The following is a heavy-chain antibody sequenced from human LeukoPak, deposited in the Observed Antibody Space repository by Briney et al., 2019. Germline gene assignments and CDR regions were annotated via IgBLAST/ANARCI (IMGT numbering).Heavy chain of an antibody. D-gene: IGHD1-14*01. CDR1: GFTFSFSYYA. V-gene: IGHV3-23*01. CDR2: ISGSGGST. CDR3: AKKYNTGLDP. J-gene: IGHJ5*02. Sequence: PGGSLKLSCAASGFTFSFSYYAMSWVRQAPGKGLEWVSAISGSGGSTYYADSVKGRFTISRDNSKNTLYLQMNSLRAEDTAIYYCAKKYNTGLDPWGQGTLVTVSS.